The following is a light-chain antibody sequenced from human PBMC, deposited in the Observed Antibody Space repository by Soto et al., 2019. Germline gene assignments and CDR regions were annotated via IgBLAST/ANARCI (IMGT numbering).Light chain of an antibody. J-gene: IGLJ1*01. CDR2: SDN. CDR1: SSSVGSNY. CDR3: ATWDDSLSGYV. Sequence: QSVVTQPPSASGTPGQKVTITCTGSSSSVGSNYVYWYQHLPGTAPKLVIFSDNERPSGVPERFSGSKSGTSASLAISGLRSEDEAHYYCATWDDSLSGYVFGTGTKLTVL. V-gene: IGLV1-47*02.